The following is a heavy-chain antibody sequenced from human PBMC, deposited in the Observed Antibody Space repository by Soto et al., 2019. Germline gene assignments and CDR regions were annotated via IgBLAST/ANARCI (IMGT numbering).Heavy chain of an antibody. V-gene: IGHV4-59*01. CDR3: TRVRRASGSYFWCNP. CDR1: GSSLSSYY. D-gene: IGHD3-10*01. J-gene: IGHJ5*02. Sequence: SETLSLTCTPSGSSLSSYYWNWTRQPPGKGLEWIGYIYYSGSTNSNPSPKSRVTISGDTSKNQFSQKLSSVTAADTAVYYCTRVRRASGSYFWCNPWGQGTLVAVSS. CDR2: IYYSGST.